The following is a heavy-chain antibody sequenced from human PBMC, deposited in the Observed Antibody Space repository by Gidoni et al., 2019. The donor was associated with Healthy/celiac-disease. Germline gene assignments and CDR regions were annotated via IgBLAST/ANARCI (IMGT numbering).Heavy chain of an antibody. Sequence: QVQLVQSGAEVKKPGASVKVSCKASGYTSTTYAMHWVRPAPGQRLEWMGWINAGNGNTKYSQKFQGRVTITRDTSASTAYMELSSLRSEDTAVYYCASDGDSKYYYYGMDVWGQGTTVTVSS. D-gene: IGHD4-17*01. V-gene: IGHV1-3*01. CDR3: ASDGDSKYYYYGMDV. J-gene: IGHJ6*02. CDR1: GYTSTTYA. CDR2: INAGNGNT.